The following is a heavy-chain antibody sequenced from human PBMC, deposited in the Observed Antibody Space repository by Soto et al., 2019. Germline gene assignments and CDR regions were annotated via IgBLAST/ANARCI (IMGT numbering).Heavy chain of an antibody. V-gene: IGHV1-69*13. Sequence: VKVSFKASGGTFSSYAISWVRQAPGQGLEWMGGIIPIFGTANYAQKFQGRVTITADKSTSTAYMELSSLRSEDTAVYYCARGGYSYPWLYFDYWGQGTLVTVSS. CDR3: ARGGYSYPWLYFDY. D-gene: IGHD5-18*01. CDR1: GGTFSSYA. J-gene: IGHJ4*02. CDR2: IIPIFGTA.